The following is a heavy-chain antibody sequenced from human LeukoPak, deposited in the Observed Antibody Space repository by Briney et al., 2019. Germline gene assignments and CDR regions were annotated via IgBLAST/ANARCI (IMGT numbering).Heavy chain of an antibody. J-gene: IGHJ6*03. V-gene: IGHV3-48*03. Sequence: PGGSLRLSCAASGFTFSSYEMNWVRRAPGKGLEWVSYISSSGSTIYYADSVKGRFTISRDNSKNTLYLQMNSLRAEDTAIYYCAKNGDRGAYCSGGSCYPYYYYYMDVWGKGTTVTISS. CDR1: GFTFSSYE. D-gene: IGHD2-15*01. CDR2: ISSSGSTI. CDR3: AKNGDRGAYCSGGSCYPYYYYYMDV.